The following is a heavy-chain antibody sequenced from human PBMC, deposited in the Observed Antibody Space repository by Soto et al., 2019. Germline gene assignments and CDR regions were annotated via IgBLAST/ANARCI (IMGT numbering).Heavy chain of an antibody. D-gene: IGHD2-8*01. V-gene: IGHV4-39*07. CDR3: ARSFCRDAVRCNWFDP. CDR1: GGSISSSSCY. Sequence: PSETLSLTCTVSGGSISSSSCYWGWIRQPPGKGLEWIGSIYDSGSTYYNPSLKSRVTISVDTSKNQFSLKVTSVIAADTAVYYCARSFCRDAVRCNWFDPWGQGTLVTVSS. CDR2: IYDSGST. J-gene: IGHJ5*02.